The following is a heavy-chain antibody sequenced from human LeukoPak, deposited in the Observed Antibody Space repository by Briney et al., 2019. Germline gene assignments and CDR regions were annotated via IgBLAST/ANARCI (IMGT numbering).Heavy chain of an antibody. V-gene: IGHV3-23*01. J-gene: IGHJ4*02. CDR3: AKHRAERFLEWSFLQ. CDR1: GFTLNSYA. Sequence: PGGSLRLSCVASGFTLNSYAMTWVRQAPGKGLEWVSTITGNSDSTYYADSVKGRFTISRDNSKNTLYLQINSLRAADTAVYYCAKHRAERFLEWSFLQWGQGTLVTVSS. CDR2: ITGNSDST. D-gene: IGHD3-3*01.